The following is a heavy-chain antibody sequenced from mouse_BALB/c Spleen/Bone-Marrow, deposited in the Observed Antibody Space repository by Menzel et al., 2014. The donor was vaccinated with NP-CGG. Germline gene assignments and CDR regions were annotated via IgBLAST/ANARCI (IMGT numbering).Heavy chain of an antibody. CDR1: GYSFTSYW. J-gene: IGHJ2*01. D-gene: IGHD2-4*01. CDR2: IHPSDSET. Sequence: QVQLQQSGAELVRPGASVKLSCKASGYSFTSYWMNWVKQRPGQGLEWIGMIHPSDSETRLNQKFKDKATLTVDKSSSTAYMQLSRPTSEDSAVYYCARTRDYYDYDGSYFDYWGQGPPLAVST. CDR3: ARTRDYYDYDGSYFDY. V-gene: IGHV1-61*01.